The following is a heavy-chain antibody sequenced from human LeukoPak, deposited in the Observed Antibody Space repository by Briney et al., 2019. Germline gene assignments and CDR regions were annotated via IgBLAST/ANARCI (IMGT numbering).Heavy chain of an antibody. CDR3: ARSDQWELQDDAFDI. CDR2: ISAYNGNT. V-gene: IGHV1-18*01. CDR1: GYTFTSYG. J-gene: IGHJ3*02. D-gene: IGHD1-26*01. Sequence: ASVKVSCKASGYTFTSYGISWVRRAPGQGLEWMGWISAYNGNTNYAQKLQGRVTMTTDTSTSTAYTELRSLRSDDTAVYYCARSDQWELQDDAFDIWGQGTMVTVSS.